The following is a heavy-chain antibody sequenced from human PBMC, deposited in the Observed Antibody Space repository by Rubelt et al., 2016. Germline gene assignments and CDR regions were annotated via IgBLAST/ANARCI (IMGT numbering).Heavy chain of an antibody. D-gene: IGHD2-2*01. J-gene: IGHJ4*02. CDR3: ARGRIVVVPAARAHYFDY. CDR2: LFYSGST. V-gene: IGHV4-34*01. Sequence: QVQLQQWGAGLLKPSETLSLTCAVYGGSFSGYYWSWIRQPPGKGLEWIGSLFYSGSTNYNPSLKSRVTISVDTSKNQFSLKLSSVTAADTAVYYCARGRIVVVPAARAHYFDYWGQGTLVTVSS. CDR1: GGSFSGYY.